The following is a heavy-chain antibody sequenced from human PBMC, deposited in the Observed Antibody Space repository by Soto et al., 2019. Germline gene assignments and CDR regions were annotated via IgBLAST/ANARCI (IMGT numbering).Heavy chain of an antibody. D-gene: IGHD2-2*01. CDR2: ISASGVTT. Sequence: PGGSLRLSCAASGFTFSSYAMNWVRQAPGKGLEWVSAISASGVTTYYADSVKGRFTISRDNSKTTLYLQMNSLRAEDTAVYSCAKDQYHLLSRRWFDPWGQGTLVTVSS. J-gene: IGHJ5*02. CDR3: AKDQYHLLSRRWFDP. CDR1: GFTFSSYA. V-gene: IGHV3-23*01.